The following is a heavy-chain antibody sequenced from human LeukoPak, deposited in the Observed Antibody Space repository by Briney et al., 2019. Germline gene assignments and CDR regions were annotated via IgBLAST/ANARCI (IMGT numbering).Heavy chain of an antibody. D-gene: IGHD2-21*02. J-gene: IGHJ5*02. CDR2: IYYSGST. V-gene: IGHV4-39*07. Sequence: SETLSLTCTVSGGSISSSSYYWGWIRQPPGKGLEWIGSIYYSGSTYYNPSLKSRVTISVDTSKNQFSLKLSSVTAADTAVYYCARVIVVVTGSSGDWFDPWGQGTLVTVSS. CDR3: ARVIVVVTGSSGDWFDP. CDR1: GGSISSSSYY.